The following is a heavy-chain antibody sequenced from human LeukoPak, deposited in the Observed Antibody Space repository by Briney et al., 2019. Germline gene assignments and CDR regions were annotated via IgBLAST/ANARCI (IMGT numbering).Heavy chain of an antibody. Sequence: GGSLRLSCAVSGFTLSNHAVSWVRQAPGKGLEWVSGISGSGDNTYYADSVKGRFTISRDNSKNTLYVQVNSLGTEDTAAYYCAKGSYYDSSGSFYFDYWGQGTLVTVSS. CDR3: AKGSYYDSSGSFYFDY. CDR1: GFTLSNHA. CDR2: ISGSGDNT. D-gene: IGHD3-22*01. V-gene: IGHV3-23*01. J-gene: IGHJ4*02.